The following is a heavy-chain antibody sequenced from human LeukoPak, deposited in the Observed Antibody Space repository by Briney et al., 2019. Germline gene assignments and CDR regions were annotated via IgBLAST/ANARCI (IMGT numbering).Heavy chain of an antibody. D-gene: IGHD3-22*01. CDR3: AREYDSKRRLDW. J-gene: IGHJ4*02. V-gene: IGHV3-21*01. CDR2: ISRGSSDI. Sequence: GGSLRLSCAAPSSIFSSHTMNWVRHAPGKGLEWVSSISRGSSDIKYADSVRGRFIISRDNAKNSLFLQLNSLRDEDMGFYYCAREYDSKRRLDWCGQGTLVTVSS. CDR1: SSIFSSHT.